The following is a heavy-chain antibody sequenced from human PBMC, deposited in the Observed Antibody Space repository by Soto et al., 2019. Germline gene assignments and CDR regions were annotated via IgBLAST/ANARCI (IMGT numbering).Heavy chain of an antibody. CDR1: GYSISGGSY. D-gene: IGHD6-19*01. CDR3: ARVHVMVVAGSTFDY. J-gene: IGHJ4*01. Sequence: SETLSLTCTVSGYSISGGSYWAWIRQPPGKGPEWGASIYHGGTTFYNPSLKRRITISVDTSNNQFSLKLTSVTAADTAVYSCARVHVMVVAGSTFDYWGHGTLVTVSS. V-gene: IGHV4-38-2*02. CDR2: IYHGGTT.